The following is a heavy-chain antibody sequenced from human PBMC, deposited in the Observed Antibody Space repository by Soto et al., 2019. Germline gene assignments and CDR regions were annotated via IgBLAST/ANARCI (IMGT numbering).Heavy chain of an antibody. D-gene: IGHD2-21*01. J-gene: IGHJ4*02. Sequence: QVQLVQSGAEVKKPGASVKVSCKASGYTFTSYDINWVRQAPGQGLEWMGWMNTNSGDSHYAQKFQGRVSMPRTISISTSYMELSSLTSEDTAVYYCARWYCGNSGDYWGQGTLVTVSS. V-gene: IGHV1-8*01. CDR3: ARWYCGNSGDY. CDR2: MNTNSGDS. CDR1: GYTFTSYD.